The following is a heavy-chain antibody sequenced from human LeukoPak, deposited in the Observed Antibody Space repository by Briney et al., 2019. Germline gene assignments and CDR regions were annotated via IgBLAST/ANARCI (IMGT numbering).Heavy chain of an antibody. J-gene: IGHJ6*03. Sequence: SETLSLTCAVYGGSFSGYYWSWIRQPPGKGLEWIGEINHSGSTNYNPSLKSRVTISVDTPKNQFSLKLSSVTAADTAVYYCARGLGYCSSTSCYTPYYMDVWGKGTTVTVSS. CDR2: INHSGST. CDR1: GGSFSGYY. V-gene: IGHV4-34*01. D-gene: IGHD2-2*02. CDR3: ARGLGYCSSTSCYTPYYMDV.